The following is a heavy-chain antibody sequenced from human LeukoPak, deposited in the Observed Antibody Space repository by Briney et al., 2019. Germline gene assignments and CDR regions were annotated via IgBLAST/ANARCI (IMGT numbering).Heavy chain of an antibody. CDR3: AKATIPFLGSHHQNYFDY. V-gene: IGHV3-30*18. CDR2: ISYDGSNK. D-gene: IGHD7-27*01. J-gene: IGHJ4*02. CDR1: RFTFSSYG. Sequence: GGSLRLSCAASRFTFSSYGMHWVRQAPGKGLEWVAVISYDGSNKYYADSVKGRFTISRDNSKNTLYLQMNSLRAEDTAVYYCAKATIPFLGSHHQNYFDYWGQGTLVTVSS.